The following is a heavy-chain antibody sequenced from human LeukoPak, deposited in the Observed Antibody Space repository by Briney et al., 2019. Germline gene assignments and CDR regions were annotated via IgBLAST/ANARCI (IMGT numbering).Heavy chain of an antibody. Sequence: PLETLSLTSSVSVGSISSYYWSWIRQPPGKGLEWIGRIYSSGTITYNPSLQSRVTMSVDTSKNEFSLKMSSVTDADTAVYYCARDKIYGAYEWENWFDPWGQGTLVTVSS. CDR1: VGSISSYY. CDR3: ARDKIYGAYEWENWFDP. V-gene: IGHV4-4*07. J-gene: IGHJ5*02. D-gene: IGHD5-12*01. CDR2: IYSSGTI.